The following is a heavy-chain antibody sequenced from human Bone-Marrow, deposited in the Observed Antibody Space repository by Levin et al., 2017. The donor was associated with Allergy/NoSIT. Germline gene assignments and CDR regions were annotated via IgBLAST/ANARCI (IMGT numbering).Heavy chain of an antibody. CDR1: GFTFSSYD. CDR2: IFNNGGGT. J-gene: IGHJ4*02. D-gene: IGHD1/OR15-1a*01. CDR3: AKGPGPRTNRPDS. Sequence: GGSLRLSCTASGFTFSSYDMDWVRQAPGKGLEWVSAIFNNGGGTYYADSVKGRFTISRDNSKNTLYLQMNSLTVEDTAIYFCAKGPGPRTNRPDSWGQGTLVTVSS. V-gene: IGHV3-23*05.